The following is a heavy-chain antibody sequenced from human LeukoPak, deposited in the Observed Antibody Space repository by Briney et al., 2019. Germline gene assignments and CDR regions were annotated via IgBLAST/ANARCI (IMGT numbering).Heavy chain of an antibody. CDR1: GYTFTSYG. V-gene: IGHV1-18*01. Sequence: ASVKVSCKASGYTFTSYGISWVRQAPGQGLDWMGWISAYNGNTNYAQKLQGRVTMTTDTSTSTAYMELRSLRSDDTAVYYCARVGIKGYSYGFGDYWGQGTLVTVSS. D-gene: IGHD5-18*01. J-gene: IGHJ4*02. CDR2: ISAYNGNT. CDR3: ARVGIKGYSYGFGDY.